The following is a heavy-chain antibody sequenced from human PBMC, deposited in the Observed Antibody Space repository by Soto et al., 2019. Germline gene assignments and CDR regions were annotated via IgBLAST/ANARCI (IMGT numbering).Heavy chain of an antibody. CDR3: ASARPHDSSGYSDY. J-gene: IGHJ4*02. D-gene: IGHD3-22*01. CDR1: GGSISSGDYY. CDR2: IYYSGST. Sequence: SESLSLTCTVSGGSISSGDYYWSWIRQPPGKGLEWIGYIYYSGSTYYNPSLKSRVTISVDTSKNQFSLKLSSVTAADTAVYYCASARPHDSSGYSDYWGQGTLVTVSS. V-gene: IGHV4-30-4*01.